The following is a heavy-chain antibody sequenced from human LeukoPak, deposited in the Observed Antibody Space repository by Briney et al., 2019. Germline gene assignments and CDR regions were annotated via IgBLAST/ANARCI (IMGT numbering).Heavy chain of an antibody. CDR1: GFTFSSYG. J-gene: IGHJ4*02. CDR2: IWYDGSNK. D-gene: IGHD6-19*01. V-gene: IGHV3-33*01. CDR3: ARDGAVAVSYYFDY. Sequence: TAGSLRLSCAASGFTFSSYGMHWVRQAPGKGLEWVAVIWYDGSNKYYADSVKGRFTISRDNSKNTLYLQMNSLRAEDTAVYYCARDGAVAVSYYFDYWGQGTLVTVS.